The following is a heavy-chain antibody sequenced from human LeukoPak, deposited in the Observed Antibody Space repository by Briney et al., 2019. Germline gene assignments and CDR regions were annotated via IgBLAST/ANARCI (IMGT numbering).Heavy chain of an antibody. CDR1: GASISRTSYY. Sequence: SETLSLPCTVSGASISRTSYYWGWIRQPPGKGLEWLGTIYASGTTYYNPSLKSRVSISVDTSKNQFSLKLSSVTAADTAVYYCVVGSGYFFDYWGQGTLVTVSS. D-gene: IGHD3-22*01. CDR2: IYASGTT. J-gene: IGHJ4*02. V-gene: IGHV4-39*01. CDR3: VVGSGYFFDY.